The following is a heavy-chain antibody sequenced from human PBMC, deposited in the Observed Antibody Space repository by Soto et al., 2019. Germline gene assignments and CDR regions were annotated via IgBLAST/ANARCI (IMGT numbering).Heavy chain of an antibody. D-gene: IGHD3-3*01. CDR3: ARDWRGAEGFDP. CDR1: GGTFSSYA. J-gene: IGHJ5*02. V-gene: IGHV1-69*13. CDR2: ISPIFGTA. Sequence: GASVKVSCKASGGTFSSYAISWVRQAPGQGLEWMGGISPIFGTANYVQKFQGRVTMTADASTSTSYMELRNLTSEDTAVYFCARDWRGAEGFDPWGQGTLVTVSS.